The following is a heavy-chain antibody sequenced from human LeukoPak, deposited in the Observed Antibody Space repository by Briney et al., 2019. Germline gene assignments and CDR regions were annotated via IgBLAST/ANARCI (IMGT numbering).Heavy chain of an antibody. D-gene: IGHD3-16*01. CDR3: ARGSRATYEY. CDR2: ISGSGGST. J-gene: IGHJ4*02. CDR1: GFTFSSYS. V-gene: IGHV3-23*01. Sequence: PGGSLRLSCAASGFTFSSYSMNWVRQAPGKGLEWVSAISGSGGSTYYADSVTGRLTISRDNSKNALYLQLNSLRVDDTAVYYCARGSRATYEYWGQGTLVTVFS.